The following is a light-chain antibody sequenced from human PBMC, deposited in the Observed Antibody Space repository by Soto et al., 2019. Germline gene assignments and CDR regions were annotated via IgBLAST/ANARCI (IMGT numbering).Light chain of an antibody. CDR1: QSVLYSSNNKNY. J-gene: IGKJ2*01. CDR3: QQYYNTPYT. CDR2: WAS. Sequence: DIVMTQSPDSLAVSLGERATINCKSSQSVLYSSNNKNYLAWYQQKPGQPPKLLIYWASTRESGVPDRFSGGGSGTHFTLTISSLQAEDVAVYYCQQYYNTPYTFGQGTQLEIK. V-gene: IGKV4-1*01.